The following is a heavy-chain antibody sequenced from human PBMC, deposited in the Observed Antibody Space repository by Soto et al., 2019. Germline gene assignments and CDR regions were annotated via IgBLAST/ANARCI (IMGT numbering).Heavy chain of an antibody. CDR2: MNPNSGNT. V-gene: IGHV1-8*01. J-gene: IGHJ6*02. Sequence: QVQLVQSGAEVKKPGASVKVSCKASGYTFTSYDINWVRQATGQGLEWMGWMNPNSGNTGSAQKFQGRVTMTRNTSITTAYMELSSLRSADTAVYYCARWPDGYYYYGMDVWGQGTTVTVSS. CDR3: ARWPDGYYYYGMDV. CDR1: GYTFTSYD.